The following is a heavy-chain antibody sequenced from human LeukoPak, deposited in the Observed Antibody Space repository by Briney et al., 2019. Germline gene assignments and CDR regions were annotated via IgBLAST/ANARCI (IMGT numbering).Heavy chain of an antibody. V-gene: IGHV3-23*01. J-gene: IGHJ3*02. CDR3: AKEGWSSHAAHAFDI. D-gene: IGHD3-10*01. Sequence: GGSLRLSCAASGFTFSSYALSWVRQAPGKGLEWVSAIIGSGGSTYYADSVKGRFTISRDNSKNTLYLQMNSLRAEDTAVYYCAKEGWSSHAAHAFDIWGQGTIVTVSS. CDR1: GFTFSSYA. CDR2: IIGSGGST.